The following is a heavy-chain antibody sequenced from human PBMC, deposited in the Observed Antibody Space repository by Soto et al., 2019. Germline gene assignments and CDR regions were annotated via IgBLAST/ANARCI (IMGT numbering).Heavy chain of an antibody. J-gene: IGHJ6*03. V-gene: IGHV4-39*01. Sequence: SETLSLTCTVSGVSISGSRYYWGWIRQPPGRGLEWIGNIYYSGSTYYTPALKSRVTLSVDTSKNQFSLNLNSVTAADTAVYYCARGGIPPSGYGIAYAMDVWGKGTTVTVSS. CDR3: ARGGIPPSGYGIAYAMDV. CDR2: IYYSGST. CDR1: GVSISGSRYY. D-gene: IGHD1-26*01.